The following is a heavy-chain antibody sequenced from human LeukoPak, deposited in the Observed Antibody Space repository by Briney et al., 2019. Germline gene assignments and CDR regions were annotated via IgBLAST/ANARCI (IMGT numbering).Heavy chain of an antibody. D-gene: IGHD1-26*01. CDR2: IIPIFGTA. CDR3: ASSWELLSTFDY. Sequence: SVKVSCKASGGTFSSYAISWVRQAPGQGLEWMGGIIPIFGTANYAQKFQGRVTITADESTSTAYMELSSLRSEDTAVYYCASSWELLSTFDYWGQGTLVTVSS. J-gene: IGHJ4*02. CDR1: GGTFSSYA. V-gene: IGHV1-69*13.